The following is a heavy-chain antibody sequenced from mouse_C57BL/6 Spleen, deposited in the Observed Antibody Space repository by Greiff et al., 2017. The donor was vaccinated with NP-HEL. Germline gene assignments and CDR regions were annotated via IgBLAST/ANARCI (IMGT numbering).Heavy chain of an antibody. CDR3: ARGTGAREFDY. D-gene: IGHD4-1*01. V-gene: IGHV5-4*03. Sequence: EVKLVESGGGLVKPGGSLKLSCAASGFTFSSYAMSWVRQTPEKRLEWVATISDGGSYTYYPDNVKGRFTISRDNAKNNLYLQMSHLKSEDTAMYYCARGTGAREFDYWGQGTTLTVSS. CDR2: ISDGGSYT. CDR1: GFTFSSYA. J-gene: IGHJ2*01.